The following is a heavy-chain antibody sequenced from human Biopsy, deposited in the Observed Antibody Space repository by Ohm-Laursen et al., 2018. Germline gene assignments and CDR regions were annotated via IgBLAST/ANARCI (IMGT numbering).Heavy chain of an antibody. Sequence: VKISCKAPEGTFGNYGVNWVRQAPGQGLEWLGGNIPILGTGNYAQKFQDRVTVAADTSMSTATMELRSLRSDDTAVYYCATKLTGYFHHWGQGTLVIVSS. D-gene: IGHD3-9*01. CDR2: NIPILGTG. CDR3: ATKLTGYFHH. V-gene: IGHV1-69*13. CDR1: EGTFGNYG. J-gene: IGHJ1*01.